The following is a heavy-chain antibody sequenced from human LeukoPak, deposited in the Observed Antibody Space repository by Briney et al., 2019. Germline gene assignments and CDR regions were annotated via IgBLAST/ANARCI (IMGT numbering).Heavy chain of an antibody. Sequence: ASVKVSCKASGYTFTGYYMHWVRQAPGQGLEWMGWISAYNGNTNYAQKLQGRVTMTTDTSTSTAYMELRSLRSDDTAVYYCARNNELLKDWFDPWGQGTLVTVSS. CDR1: GYTFTGYY. CDR2: ISAYNGNT. CDR3: ARNNELLKDWFDP. J-gene: IGHJ5*02. D-gene: IGHD2-21*02. V-gene: IGHV1-18*04.